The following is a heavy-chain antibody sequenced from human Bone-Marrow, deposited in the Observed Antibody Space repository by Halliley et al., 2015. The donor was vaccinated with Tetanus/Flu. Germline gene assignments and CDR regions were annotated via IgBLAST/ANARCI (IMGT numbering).Heavy chain of an antibody. CDR2: IYYNGIP. D-gene: IGHD5-18*01. J-gene: IGHJ4*02. Sequence: LEGIGYIYYNGIPHYNPTPRSPVPISIDPSKNQFSLRLPAVAAADTAVYYCARGKDLAMVYFDFWGQGALVTVSS. CDR3: ARGKDLAMVYFDF. V-gene: IGHV4-30-4*01.